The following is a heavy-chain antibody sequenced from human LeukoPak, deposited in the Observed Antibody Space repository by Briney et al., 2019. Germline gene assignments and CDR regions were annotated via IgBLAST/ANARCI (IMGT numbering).Heavy chain of an antibody. Sequence: SRTLSLTCTVSGGSISSGGYYWSWIRQHPGKGLEWIGYIYYSGSTYYNPSLKSRVTISVDTSKNQFSLKLSSVTAADTAVYYCARSDCSSTSCLFDYWGQGTLVTVSS. CDR2: IYYSGST. CDR3: ARSDCSSTSCLFDY. V-gene: IGHV4-31*03. CDR1: GGSISSGGYY. D-gene: IGHD2-2*01. J-gene: IGHJ4*02.